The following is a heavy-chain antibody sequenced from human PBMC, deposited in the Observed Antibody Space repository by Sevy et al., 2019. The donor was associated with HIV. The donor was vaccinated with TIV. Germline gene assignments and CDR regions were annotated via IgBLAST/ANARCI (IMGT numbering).Heavy chain of an antibody. CDR3: ARGGYYDSSGYYDFDY. J-gene: IGHJ4*02. Sequence: GGSLRLSCAASGFTFSSYAMSWVRQAPGKGLEWVSYISSSSSTIYYADSVKGRFTISRDNAKNSLYLQMNSLRDEDTAVYYCARGGYYDSSGYYDFDYWGQGTLVTVSS. V-gene: IGHV3-48*02. CDR1: GFTFSSYA. CDR2: ISSSSSTI. D-gene: IGHD3-22*01.